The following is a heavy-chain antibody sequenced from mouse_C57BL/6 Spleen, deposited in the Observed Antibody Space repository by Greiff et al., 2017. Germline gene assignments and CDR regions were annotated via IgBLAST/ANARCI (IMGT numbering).Heavy chain of an antibody. V-gene: IGHV1-19*01. CDR1: GYTFTDYY. CDR3: AREGTTVVAPY. D-gene: IGHD1-1*01. Sequence: EVKLMESGPVLVKPGASVKMSCKASGYTFTDYYMNWVKQSHGKSLEWIGVINPYNGGTSYNQKFKGKATLTVDKSSSTAYMELYSLTSEDSAVYYCAREGTTVVAPYWGQGTLVTVSA. CDR2: INPYNGGT. J-gene: IGHJ3*01.